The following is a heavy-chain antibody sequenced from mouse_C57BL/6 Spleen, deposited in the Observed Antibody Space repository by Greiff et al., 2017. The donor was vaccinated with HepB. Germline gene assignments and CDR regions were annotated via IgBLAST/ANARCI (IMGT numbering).Heavy chain of an antibody. CDR3: ARHEGTVEDLYFDV. Sequence: EVMLVESGGDLVKPGGSLKLSCAASGFTFSSYGMSWVRQTPDKRLEWVATISSGGSYTYYPDSVKGRFTISRDNAKNTLYLQMSSLKSEDTAMYYCARHEGTVEDLYFDVWGTGTTVTVSS. J-gene: IGHJ1*03. CDR1: GFTFSSYG. CDR2: ISSGGSYT. V-gene: IGHV5-6*01. D-gene: IGHD1-1*01.